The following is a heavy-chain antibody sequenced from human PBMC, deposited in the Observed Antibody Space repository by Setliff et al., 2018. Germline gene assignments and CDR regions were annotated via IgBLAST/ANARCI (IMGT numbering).Heavy chain of an antibody. V-gene: IGHV4-34*01. J-gene: IGHJ4*02. CDR3: AASRAYTGAVEEWFLPKTFDF. CDR1: GASISNYY. Sequence: SETLSLTCTVSGASISNYYWSWIRQPPGKGLEWIGEINHSGSTKYNPSLKSRVTLSIDTSKNQFSLKLSSVTAADAALYYCAASRAYTGAVEEWFLPKTFDFWGQGSPVTVSS. CDR2: INHSGST. D-gene: IGHD3-10*01.